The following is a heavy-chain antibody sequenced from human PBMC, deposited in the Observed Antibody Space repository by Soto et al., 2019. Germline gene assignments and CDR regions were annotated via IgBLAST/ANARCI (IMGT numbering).Heavy chain of an antibody. CDR1: GFGFTFSTSA. CDR2: FRESGGTT. D-gene: IGHD5-12*01. Sequence: GGSLRLSCAASGFGFTFSTSAMSWVRQAPGKGLEWVSTFRESGGTTHYANSVKGRFTISRDTSKNMLYLQMNSLRAEDTAIYFFAKDSHWATTSPTNYYWAHGTLVPVSA. CDR3: AKDSHWATTSPTNYY. J-gene: IGHJ4*01. V-gene: IGHV3-23*01.